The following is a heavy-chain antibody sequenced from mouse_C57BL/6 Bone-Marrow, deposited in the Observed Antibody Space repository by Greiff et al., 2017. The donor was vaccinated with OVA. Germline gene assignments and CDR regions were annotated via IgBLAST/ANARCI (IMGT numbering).Heavy chain of an antibody. D-gene: IGHD2-3*01. J-gene: IGHJ3*01. V-gene: IGHV1-26*01. CDR3: ARGDGYYCFAY. CDR2: INPNNGGT. CDR1: GYTFTDYY. Sequence: EVQLQQPGAELVKPGASVKISCKASGYTFTDYYMNWVKQSHGKSLEWIGDINPNNGGTSYNQKFKGKATLTVDKSSSTAYMELRSLTSEDSAVYYCARGDGYYCFAYWGQGTLVTVSA.